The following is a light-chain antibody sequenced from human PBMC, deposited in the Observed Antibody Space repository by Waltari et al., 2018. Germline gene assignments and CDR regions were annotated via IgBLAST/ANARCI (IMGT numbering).Light chain of an antibody. CDR2: DVT. CDR3: SSYTGRGTVI. Sequence: QSALTQPASVSGSPGQSITISCTGTSSDLGYFNHVSWFQHHPDSPPKLLIYDVTDRPSGVSSRFSGSKSVNTASLTISGLQAEDEADYYCSSYTGRGTVIFGGGTKLTVL. J-gene: IGLJ2*01. CDR1: SSDLGYFNH. V-gene: IGLV2-14*01.